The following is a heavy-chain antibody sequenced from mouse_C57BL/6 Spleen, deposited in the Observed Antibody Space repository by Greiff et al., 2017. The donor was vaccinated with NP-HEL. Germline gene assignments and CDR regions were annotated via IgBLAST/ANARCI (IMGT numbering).Heavy chain of an antibody. J-gene: IGHJ2*01. Sequence: EVKLVESGGGLVKPGGSLKLSCAASGFTFTDYGMHWVRQAPGKGLEWVAYISSGSSTIYYADTVKGRSTISRDNAKNTLFLQMTNLRSEDTAMYYCASDDYDGGYFDYWGQGTTLTVSS. CDR2: ISSGSSTI. CDR1: GFTFTDYG. D-gene: IGHD2-4*01. CDR3: ASDDYDGGYFDY. V-gene: IGHV5-17*01.